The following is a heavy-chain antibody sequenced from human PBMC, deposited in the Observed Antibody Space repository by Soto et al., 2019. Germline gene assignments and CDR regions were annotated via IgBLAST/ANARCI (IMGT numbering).Heavy chain of an antibody. D-gene: IGHD6-6*01. CDR1: GFTFSSYS. Sequence: EVQLVESGGGLVKPGGSLRLSCAASGFTFSSYSMNWVRQAPGKGLDWVSSISSSSFSINYADSVKGRFIISRYNAQNSLHLPINNLRAEDAAVYYCARNESSNIYGMDVWGRGTKVTVSS. CDR2: ISSSSFSI. V-gene: IGHV3-21*02. CDR3: ARNESSNIYGMDV. J-gene: IGHJ6*02.